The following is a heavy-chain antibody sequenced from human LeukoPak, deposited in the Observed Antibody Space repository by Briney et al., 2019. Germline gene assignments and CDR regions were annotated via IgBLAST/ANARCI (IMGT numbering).Heavy chain of an antibody. Sequence: GGSLRLSCAASGFTFSSYWMSWVRQAPGKGLEWVANIKQDGSEKYYVDSVKGRFTISRGNAKNSLYLQMNSLRAEDTAVYYCARYRYYGSGSFFDYWGQGTLVTVSS. D-gene: IGHD3-10*01. V-gene: IGHV3-7*01. J-gene: IGHJ4*02. CDR3: ARYRYYGSGSFFDY. CDR1: GFTFSSYW. CDR2: IKQDGSEK.